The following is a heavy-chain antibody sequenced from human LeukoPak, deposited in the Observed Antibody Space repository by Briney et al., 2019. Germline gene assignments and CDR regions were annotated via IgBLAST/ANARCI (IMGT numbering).Heavy chain of an antibody. CDR3: ARLEPPYSSGWYCLDY. CDR2: IYPGDSDT. Sequence: GESLQISCQGSGYSFTSYWIGWVRQMPGKGLEWMGIIYPGDSDTRYSPSFQGQVTISADKSISTAYLQWSSLKASDTAMYYCARLEPPYSSGWYCLDYWGQGTLVTVSS. D-gene: IGHD6-19*01. J-gene: IGHJ4*02. V-gene: IGHV5-51*01. CDR1: GYSFTSYW.